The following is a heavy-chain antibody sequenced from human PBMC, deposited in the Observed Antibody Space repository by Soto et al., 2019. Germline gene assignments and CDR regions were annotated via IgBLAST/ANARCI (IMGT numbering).Heavy chain of an antibody. Sequence: GGSLRLSCAASGFTFSTYAMSWVRQAPGKGLEWVSVISGSGDSTYYADSVKGRFTISRDNSKNTLYLQMNSLRAEDTAVYYCAKDVSVAAPYYFDYWGQGTLVTVSS. J-gene: IGHJ4*02. CDR2: ISGSGDST. CDR3: AKDVSVAAPYYFDY. V-gene: IGHV3-23*01. D-gene: IGHD2-15*01. CDR1: GFTFSTYA.